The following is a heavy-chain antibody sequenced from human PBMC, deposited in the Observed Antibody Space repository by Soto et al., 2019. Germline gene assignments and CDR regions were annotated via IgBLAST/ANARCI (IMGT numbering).Heavy chain of an antibody. V-gene: IGHV3-30*18. D-gene: IGHD1-7*01. CDR1: GFTFSSYG. CDR3: AKDNGNYGGCFDY. Sequence: ESGGGVVQPGRSLRLSCAASGFTFSSYGMHWVRQAPGKGLEWVAVISYDGSNKYYADSVKGRFTISRDNSKNTLYLQMNSLRAEDTAVYYCAKDNGNYGGCFDYWGQGTLVTVSS. J-gene: IGHJ4*02. CDR2: ISYDGSNK.